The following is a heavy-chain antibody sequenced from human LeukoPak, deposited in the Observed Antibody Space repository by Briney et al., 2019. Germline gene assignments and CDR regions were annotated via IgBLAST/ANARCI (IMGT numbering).Heavy chain of an antibody. Sequence: GGSLRLSCAASGFTFSTYAMHWVRQAPVKGLEWVAIIPYDGSNEYYADSVKGRFTISRDNSKNTLYLQMDSLRDEDTAVYYCVRDDRQRSGWHFDYWGQGTLVTVSS. D-gene: IGHD6-19*01. CDR1: GFTFSTYA. CDR3: VRDDRQRSGWHFDY. V-gene: IGHV3-30-3*01. CDR2: IPYDGSNE. J-gene: IGHJ4*02.